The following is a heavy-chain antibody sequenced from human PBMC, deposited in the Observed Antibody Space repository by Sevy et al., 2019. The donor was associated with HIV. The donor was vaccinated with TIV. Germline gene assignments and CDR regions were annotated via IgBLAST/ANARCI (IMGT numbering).Heavy chain of an antibody. J-gene: IGHJ5*02. CDR2: IYTSGST. CDR1: GGSISSYY. Sequence: SETLSLTCTVSGGSISSYYWSWIRQPAGKGLEWMGRIYTSGSTNYNPSLRSRVTMSVDTSKNQFSLKLSSVTAADTAVYYCARDVSDGYSSSTSCYTSRWFDPWGQGTLVTVSS. CDR3: ARDVSDGYSSSTSCYTSRWFDP. V-gene: IGHV4-4*07. D-gene: IGHD2-2*02.